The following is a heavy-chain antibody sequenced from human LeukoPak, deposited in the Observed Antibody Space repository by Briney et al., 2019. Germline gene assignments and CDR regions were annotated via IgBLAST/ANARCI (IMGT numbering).Heavy chain of an antibody. D-gene: IGHD3-10*01. V-gene: IGHV4-39*07. CDR2: ISHTGST. J-gene: IGHJ3*02. CDR1: GGSISSSNYY. Sequence: SETLSLTCTVSGGSISSSNYYWGWIRQSPGMGLDWIGSISHTGSTYHNPSLKSRVTISVDTSKNQFSLKLSSVTAADTAVYYCARPTRLTPMVRGSRRADAFDIWGQGTMVTVSS. CDR3: ARPTRLTPMVRGSRRADAFDI.